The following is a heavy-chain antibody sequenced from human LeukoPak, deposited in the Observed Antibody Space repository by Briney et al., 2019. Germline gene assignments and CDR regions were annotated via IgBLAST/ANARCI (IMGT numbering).Heavy chain of an antibody. CDR1: GYTFINYY. V-gene: IGHV1-69*13. D-gene: IGHD2-2*01. Sequence: GASVKVSCKASGYTFINYYMHWVRQAPGQGLEWMGGIIPIFGTANYAQKFQGRVTITADESTSTAYMELSSLRSEDTAVYYCARGDVYRYCSSTSCPLPLDYWGQGTLVTVSS. CDR2: IIPIFGTA. J-gene: IGHJ4*02. CDR3: ARGDVYRYCSSTSCPLPLDY.